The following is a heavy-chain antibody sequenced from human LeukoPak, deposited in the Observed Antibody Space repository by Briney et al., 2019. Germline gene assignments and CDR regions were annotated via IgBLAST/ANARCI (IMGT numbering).Heavy chain of an antibody. D-gene: IGHD3-10*01. J-gene: IGHJ6*03. CDR1: GYTFTGYY. CDR3: ARDPINYGSGSYYYYYYMDV. CDR2: INPNCGGT. V-gene: IGHV1-2*02. Sequence: ASVKVSFKASGYTFTGYYLHWVRQAPGQGLEWMGGINPNCGGTNYAQNFQGRVTMTRDTSISTAYMELSRLRSDDTAVYYCARDPINYGSGSYYYYYYMDVWGKGTTVTNSS.